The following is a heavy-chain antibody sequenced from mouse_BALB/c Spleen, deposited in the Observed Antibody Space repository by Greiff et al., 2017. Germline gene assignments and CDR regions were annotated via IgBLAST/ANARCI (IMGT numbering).Heavy chain of an antibody. CDR3: ARKGDGPYYFDY. J-gene: IGHJ2*01. D-gene: IGHD2-3*01. V-gene: IGHV3-2*02. CDR1: GYSITSDYA. Sequence: EVKLQESGPGLVKPSQSLSLTCTVTGYSITSDYAWNWIRQFPGNKLEWMGYISYSGSTSYNPSLKSRISITRDTSKNQFFLQLNSVTTEDTATYYCARKGDGPYYFDYWGQGTTLTVSS. CDR2: ISYSGST.